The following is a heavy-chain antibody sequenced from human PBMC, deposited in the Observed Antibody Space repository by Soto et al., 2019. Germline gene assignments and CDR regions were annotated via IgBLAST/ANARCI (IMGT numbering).Heavy chain of an antibody. D-gene: IGHD6-13*01. CDR2: ISHDGSNK. CDR3: AKDQGSSWYEIDY. CDR1: GFTFSSYA. J-gene: IGHJ4*02. Sequence: GGSLRLSCAASGFTFSSYAMHWVRQAPGKGLEWVALISHDGSNKYYADSVKGRFTISRDNSKNTLYLQMNSLRAEDTAVYYCAKDQGSSWYEIDYWGQGTLVTVSS. V-gene: IGHV3-30-3*01.